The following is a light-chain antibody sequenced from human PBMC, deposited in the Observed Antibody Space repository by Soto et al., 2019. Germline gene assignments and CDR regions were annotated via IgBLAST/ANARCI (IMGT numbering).Light chain of an antibody. Sequence: QSALAQPPSASGSPGQSVTISCTGSGSDIGAYNFVSWYQHHPGKAPKLMIFGVTERPSGVPDRFSGYKSGNTASLTVSGLQADDEAVYYCYSYAGRNIWVFGGGTKLTVL. CDR2: GVT. V-gene: IGLV2-8*01. CDR3: YSYAGRNIWV. CDR1: GSDIGAYNF. J-gene: IGLJ3*02.